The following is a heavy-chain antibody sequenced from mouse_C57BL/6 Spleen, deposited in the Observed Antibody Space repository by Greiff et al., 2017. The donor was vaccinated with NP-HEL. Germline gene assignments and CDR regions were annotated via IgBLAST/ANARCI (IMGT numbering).Heavy chain of an antibody. CDR3: ARCDYGSSAFAY. CDR1: GYTFTSYW. D-gene: IGHD1-1*01. Sequence: QVQLQQPGAELVMPGASVKLSCKASGYTFTSYWMHWVKQRPGQGLEWIGEIDPSDSYTTYNQKFKGKSTLTVDKSSSTAYMQLSSLTSEDSAVYYCARCDYGSSAFAYWGQGTLVTVSA. J-gene: IGHJ3*01. V-gene: IGHV1-69*01. CDR2: IDPSDSYT.